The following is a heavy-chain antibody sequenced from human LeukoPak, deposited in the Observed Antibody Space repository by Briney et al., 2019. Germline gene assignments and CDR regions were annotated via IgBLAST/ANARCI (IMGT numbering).Heavy chain of an antibody. Sequence: SQTLSLTCTVSGGSISSGSSYWSWIRQPPGKGLEWIGRIYTSGSTNYNPSLKSRVTISVDTSKNQFSLKLSSVTAADTAVYFCASAQYCSGGSCYEYYYYYMDVWGKGTTVTVSS. CDR2: IYTSGST. D-gene: IGHD2-15*01. CDR1: GGSISSGSSY. CDR3: ASAQYCSGGSCYEYYYYYMDV. J-gene: IGHJ6*03. V-gene: IGHV4-61*02.